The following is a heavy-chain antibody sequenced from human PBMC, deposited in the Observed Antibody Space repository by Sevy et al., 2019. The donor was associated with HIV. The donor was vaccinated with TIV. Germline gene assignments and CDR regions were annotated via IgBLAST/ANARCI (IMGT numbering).Heavy chain of an antibody. CDR3: ARSGGYSDYGMDV. J-gene: IGHJ6*02. CDR2: IGSGGDA. V-gene: IGHV3-13*01. D-gene: IGHD5-12*01. CDR1: GFTFSSYD. Sequence: GGSLRLSCGASGFTFSSYDMLWVRQAAGKGVEWVPGIGSGGDAYYPGSVKGRFTISRENAKNSLYLQMNSLRAGDTAVYYCARSGGYSDYGMDVWGQGTTVTVSS.